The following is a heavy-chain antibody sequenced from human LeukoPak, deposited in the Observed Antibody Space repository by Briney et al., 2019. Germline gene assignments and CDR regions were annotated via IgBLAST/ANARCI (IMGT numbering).Heavy chain of an antibody. D-gene: IGHD2-2*01. Sequence: GGSLRLSCAASGFTFSSYGMHWVRQAPGKGLEWVAFIRYDGSNKYYADSVKGRFTISRDNSKNTLYLQMNSLRAEDTAVYHCAKDAPRYCSSTSCYADDNWFDPWGQGTLVTVSS. CDR2: IRYDGSNK. CDR1: GFTFSSYG. J-gene: IGHJ5*02. V-gene: IGHV3-30*02. CDR3: AKDAPRYCSSTSCYADDNWFDP.